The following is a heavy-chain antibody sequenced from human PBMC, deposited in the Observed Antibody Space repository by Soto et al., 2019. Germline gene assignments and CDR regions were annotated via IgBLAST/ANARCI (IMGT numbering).Heavy chain of an antibody. Sequence: RPKLMNAKQTLTLTCSSSGFSLITGGVSVGLILQPPGKALEWLAFIYWNDDKRYSPSLQSRLTITKDNSKKEVVLTMTNMDPLDTGTYYCAYRVGSRGSFDYWGQGTLVTVSS. J-gene: IGHJ4*02. CDR2: IYWNDDK. D-gene: IGHD6-25*01. V-gene: IGHV2-5*01. CDR1: GFSLITGGVS. CDR3: AYRVGSRGSFDY.